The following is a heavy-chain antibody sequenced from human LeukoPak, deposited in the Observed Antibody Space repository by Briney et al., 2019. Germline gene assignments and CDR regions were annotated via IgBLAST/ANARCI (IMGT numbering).Heavy chain of an antibody. J-gene: IGHJ5*01. D-gene: IGHD6-19*01. CDR2: TYLGGSDT. Sequence: GESLKISCKASGYNSNKYWIGWVRQMPGKGLEWMGITYLGGSDTRYSPSFRGQVTISAGKSISAAYLQWASLKASDTAMYYCAREPPPDGYSSGWYDFWGQGTLVTVSS. V-gene: IGHV5-51*01. CDR1: GYNSNKYW. CDR3: AREPPPDGYSSGWYDF.